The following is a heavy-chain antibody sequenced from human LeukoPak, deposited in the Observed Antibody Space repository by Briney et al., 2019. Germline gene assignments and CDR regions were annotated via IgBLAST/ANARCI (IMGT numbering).Heavy chain of an antibody. Sequence: GGSLRLSCAASGFTFSDYYMSWIRQAPGKRLEWVSYINSSGYTIYYADSVKGRFTISRDNSKNTLYLQMNSLRAEDTAVYYCARGAGYYDSSGYRPTHFDYWGQGTLVTVSS. CDR3: ARGAGYYDSSGYRPTHFDY. J-gene: IGHJ4*02. CDR1: GFTFSDYY. CDR2: INSSGYTI. D-gene: IGHD3-22*01. V-gene: IGHV3-11*04.